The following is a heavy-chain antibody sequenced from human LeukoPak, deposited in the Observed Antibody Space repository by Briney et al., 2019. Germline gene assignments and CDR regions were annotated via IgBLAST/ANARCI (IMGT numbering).Heavy chain of an antibody. CDR2: IYYTGNT. Sequence: SETLSLTCTVSGGAISYYYWNWIRQPPGKGLEWIGYIYYTGNTNYNPSLKSRVTISVDTSKNQFSLKLTSVTASDTAVYFCARRVGFYGSGSLNYFDPWGQGILVSVS. V-gene: IGHV4-59*08. J-gene: IGHJ5*01. D-gene: IGHD3-10*01. CDR3: ARRVGFYGSGSLNYFDP. CDR1: GGAISYYY.